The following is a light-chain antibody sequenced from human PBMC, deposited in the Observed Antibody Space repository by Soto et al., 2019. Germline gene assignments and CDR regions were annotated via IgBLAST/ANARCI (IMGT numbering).Light chain of an antibody. V-gene: IGLV2-14*01. CDR1: SSDVGGYNY. J-gene: IGLJ2*01. CDR2: EVS. Sequence: QSALTQPASVSGSPGQSITISCTGTSSDVGGYNYVSWYQQHTGKAPKLMIYEVSNRPSGVSNRFSGSKSGNTASLTISGLQAEDEADYYCSSYTSSSTPVVFGGGTKLHVL. CDR3: SSYTSSSTPVV.